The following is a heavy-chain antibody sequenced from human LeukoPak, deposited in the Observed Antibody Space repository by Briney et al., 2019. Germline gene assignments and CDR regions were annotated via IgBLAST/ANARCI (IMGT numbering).Heavy chain of an antibody. CDR3: ARALLYGSESYYRPFGKADY. D-gene: IGHD3-10*01. CDR2: ISSSSSTI. Sequence: PGGSLRLSCAASGFTFSSHNMNWVRQAPGKGLEWVSYISSSSSTIYYADSVKGRFTISRDNAKNSLYLQMNSLRDEDTAVYYCARALLYGSESYYRPFGKADYWGQGTLVTVSS. J-gene: IGHJ4*02. V-gene: IGHV3-48*02. CDR1: GFTFSSHN.